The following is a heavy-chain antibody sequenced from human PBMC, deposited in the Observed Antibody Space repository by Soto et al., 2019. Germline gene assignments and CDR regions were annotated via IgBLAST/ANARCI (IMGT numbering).Heavy chain of an antibody. CDR3: AVPGRGDFDY. V-gene: IGHV4-4*02. Sequence: LSLTCAVSGASIGTNNCWSWVRQPPGKGLEWIGEVYHSGTTNCNPSLKSRVTISIDKSKNQFSLTLTSMTAADTALYYCAVPGRGDFDYWSQGTLVTVSS. CDR2: VYHSGTT. D-gene: IGHD5-12*01. CDR1: GASIGTNNC. J-gene: IGHJ4*02.